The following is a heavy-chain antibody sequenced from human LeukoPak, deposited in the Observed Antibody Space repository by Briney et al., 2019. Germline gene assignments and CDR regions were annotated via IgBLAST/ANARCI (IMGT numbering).Heavy chain of an antibody. Sequence: PSETLSLTCTVSGGSISSYYWSWIRQPPGKGLEWIGYIYYSGSTNYNPSPKSRVTISVDTSKNQFSLKLSSVTAADTAVYYCASHYYDSSGLDYWGQGTLVTVSS. V-gene: IGHV4-59*01. CDR1: GGSISSYY. CDR2: IYYSGST. J-gene: IGHJ4*02. D-gene: IGHD3-22*01. CDR3: ASHYYDSSGLDY.